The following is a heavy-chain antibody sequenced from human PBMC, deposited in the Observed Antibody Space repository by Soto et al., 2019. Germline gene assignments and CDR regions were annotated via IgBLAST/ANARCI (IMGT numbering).Heavy chain of an antibody. CDR3: ARHPYYDFWSGRNWFDP. V-gene: IGHV5-51*01. CDR1: GYSFTSYW. CDR2: IYPGDSDT. D-gene: IGHD3-3*01. Sequence: GESLKISCKGSGYSFTSYWIGWVRQMPGKGLEWMGIIYPGDSDTRYSPSFQGQVTISADKSISTAYLQWSSLKASDTAMYYCARHPYYDFWSGRNWFDPWGQGTLVTVSS. J-gene: IGHJ5*02.